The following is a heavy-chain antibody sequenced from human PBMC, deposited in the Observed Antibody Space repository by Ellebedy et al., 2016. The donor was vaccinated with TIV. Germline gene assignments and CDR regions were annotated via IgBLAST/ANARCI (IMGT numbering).Heavy chain of an antibody. J-gene: IGHJ4*02. Sequence: GESLKISCAASGFTFSSYGMHWVRQAPGKGLEWVAVIWYDGSNKYYADSVKCRFTISRDNSKNTLYLQMNSLRAEDTAVYYCARDGTTVTEFDYWGQGTLVTVSS. CDR1: GFTFSSYG. V-gene: IGHV3-33*08. CDR3: ARDGTTVTEFDY. D-gene: IGHD4-17*01. CDR2: IWYDGSNK.